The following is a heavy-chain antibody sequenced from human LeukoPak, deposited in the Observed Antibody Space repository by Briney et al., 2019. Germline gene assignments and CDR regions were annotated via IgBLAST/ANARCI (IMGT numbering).Heavy chain of an antibody. V-gene: IGHV3-23*01. Sequence: GGTLRLSCAASGFTFSSHGMNWVRQAPGKGLEWVSGISPSGGITYYTDSVKGRFTISRDNSKNTLYLQMNSLRAEDTAVYYCAKTLRYFDWLSLMDVWGKGTTVTVSS. CDR1: GFTFSSHG. D-gene: IGHD3-9*01. CDR2: ISPSGGIT. J-gene: IGHJ6*04. CDR3: AKTLRYFDWLSLMDV.